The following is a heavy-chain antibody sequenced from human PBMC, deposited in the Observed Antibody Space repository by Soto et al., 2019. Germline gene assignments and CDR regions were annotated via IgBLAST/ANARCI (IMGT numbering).Heavy chain of an antibody. Sequence: XQGLPLPGIAARGSVSSGGHDWSWIRQPPGKGLEWIGYVYYSGNTKYNRSLNNRVTISVDTSKNKLSLKLSPVTAADTAAYYCARGTSWFGEPNNCYDPCGQGTLVTVPS. CDR3: ARGTSWFGEPNNCYDP. CDR1: RGSVSSGGHD. D-gene: IGHD3-10*01. CDR2: VYYSGNT. V-gene: IGHV4-61*08. J-gene: IGHJ5*02.